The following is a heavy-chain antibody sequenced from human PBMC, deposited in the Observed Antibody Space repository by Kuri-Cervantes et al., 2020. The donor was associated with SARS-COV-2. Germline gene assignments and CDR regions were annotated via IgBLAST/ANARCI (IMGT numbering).Heavy chain of an antibody. CDR1: GFTVDSKY. V-gene: IGHV3-30-3*01. D-gene: IGHD2-2*01. CDR2: ISYDGSNK. J-gene: IGHJ3*02. Sequence: GGSLRLSCAASGFTVDSKYMSWVRQAPDKGLEWVSVISYDGSNKYYADSVKGRFTISRDNSKNTLYLQMNSLRAEDTAVYYCARDEGIVVVPSGPRHRTPTDAFDIWGQGTMVTVSS. CDR3: ARDEGIVVVPSGPRHRTPTDAFDI.